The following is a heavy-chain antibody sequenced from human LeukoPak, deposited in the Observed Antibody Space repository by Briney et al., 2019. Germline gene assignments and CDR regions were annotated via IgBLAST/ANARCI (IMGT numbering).Heavy chain of an antibody. D-gene: IGHD3-3*01. CDR2: IIPILGIA. V-gene: IGHV1-69*02. J-gene: IGHJ4*02. Sequence: SVKVSCKASGGTFSSYTISWVRQAPGQGLEWMGRIIPILGIANYAQKFQGRVTITADKSTSTAYMELSSLKGEDTAVYYCAKDEYDDFWSGPEYWGRGTLVAASS. CDR3: AKDEYDDFWSGPEY. CDR1: GGTFSSYT.